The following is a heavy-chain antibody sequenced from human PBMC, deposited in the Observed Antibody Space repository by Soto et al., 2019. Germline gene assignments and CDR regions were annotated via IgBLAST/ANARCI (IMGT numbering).Heavy chain of an antibody. Sequence: GGSLTLSCAASGFTVSSNYMSWVRRAPGKGLEWVSVIYSGGSTYYADSAKGRFTISRDNSKNTLYLQMNSLRAEDTAVYYCARDRVESGYPEYFQHWGQGTLVTLSS. J-gene: IGHJ1*01. V-gene: IGHV3-53*01. D-gene: IGHD3-22*01. CDR2: IYSGGST. CDR3: ARDRVESGYPEYFQH. CDR1: GFTVSSNY.